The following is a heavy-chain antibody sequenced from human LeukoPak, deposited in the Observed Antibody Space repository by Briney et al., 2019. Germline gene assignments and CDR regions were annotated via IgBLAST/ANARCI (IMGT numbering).Heavy chain of an antibody. J-gene: IGHJ4*02. D-gene: IGHD2-2*01. V-gene: IGHV3-23*01. CDR2: ISGSGGST. Sequence: GGSPRLSCAASGFTFSSYAMSWVRQAPGKGLGWVSAISGSGGSTYYADSVKGRFTISRDNSKNTLYLQMNSLRAEDTAVYYCAKKGFQLPYYFDYWGQGTLVTVSS. CDR3: AKKGFQLPYYFDY. CDR1: GFTFSSYA.